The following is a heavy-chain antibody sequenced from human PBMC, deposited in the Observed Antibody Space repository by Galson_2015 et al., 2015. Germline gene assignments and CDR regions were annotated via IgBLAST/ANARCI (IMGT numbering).Heavy chain of an antibody. CDR3: ARGGLQLDY. V-gene: IGHV4-59*01. Sequence: SETLSLTCTVSSGPISSYYWSWIRQPPGKGLEWIGHIYYSGSTNYNPSLKSRVTISVDTSKNQFSLNLTSLTAADTAVYYCARGGLQLDYWGQGTLVTVSS. D-gene: IGHD4-11*01. J-gene: IGHJ4*02. CDR2: IYYSGST. CDR1: SGPISSYY.